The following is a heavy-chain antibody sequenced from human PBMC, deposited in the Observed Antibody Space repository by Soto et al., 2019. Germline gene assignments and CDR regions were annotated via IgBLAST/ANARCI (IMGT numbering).Heavy chain of an antibody. CDR2: IYYSGST. J-gene: IGHJ4*02. CDR3: AGTHHYDFWSGYLAADY. V-gene: IGHV4-39*01. CDR1: GGSISSSSYY. Sequence: QLQLQESGPGLVKPSETLSLTCTVSGGSISSSSYYWGWIRQPPGKGLEWIGSIYYSGSTYYNPSLKSRVTISVDTSKNQFSLKLSSVTAADTAVYYWAGTHHYDFWSGYLAADYWGQGTLVTVSS. D-gene: IGHD3-3*01.